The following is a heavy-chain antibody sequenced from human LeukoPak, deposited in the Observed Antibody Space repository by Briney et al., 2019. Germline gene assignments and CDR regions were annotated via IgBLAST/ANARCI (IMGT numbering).Heavy chain of an antibody. D-gene: IGHD3-16*02. CDR1: GYTFTGYF. CDR3: ARTMSYHWRIDY. J-gene: IGHJ4*02. Sequence: GASVKVSCKASGYTFTGYFIHWVRQAPGQGLEWMGWVNPDSGGTHYAQNFQGRVTMTRETSITTAFMELSSLTSDDTAMYYCARTMSYHWRIDYWGQGTLVTVS. V-gene: IGHV1-2*02. CDR2: VNPDSGGT.